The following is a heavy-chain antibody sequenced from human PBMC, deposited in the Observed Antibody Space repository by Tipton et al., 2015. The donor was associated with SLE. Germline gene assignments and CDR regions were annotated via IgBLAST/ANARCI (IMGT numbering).Heavy chain of an antibody. CDR1: GYTFTTYD. D-gene: IGHD3-10*01. CDR2: MNPNSGNT. Sequence: QLVQSGAEVKKPGASVKVSCKASGYTFTTYDINWVRQATGQGLEWMGWMNPNSGNTGYAQKFQGRVTMTRNTSISTAYMELSSLSSEDTAVYYCARGTRGTWPYYYYYIDVWGKGTTVTVSS. V-gene: IGHV1-8*01. CDR3: ARGTRGTWPYYYYYIDV. J-gene: IGHJ6*03.